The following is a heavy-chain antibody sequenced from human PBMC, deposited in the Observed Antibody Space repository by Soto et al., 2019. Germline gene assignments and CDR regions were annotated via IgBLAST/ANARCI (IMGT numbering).Heavy chain of an antibody. CDR1: GYTFSGYY. Sequence: QEQLVQSGAELKKPGASVKVSCMASGYTFSGYYIHWLRQAPGQGLEWMGWINPNSGGTNYAQKFQGSVTVTRDTPTSTAYMELSRLTSDDTAVYYCARSLTEGYCTITGCYTRPLYGMDVWGQGTTVTVSS. D-gene: IGHD2-2*02. CDR3: ARSLTEGYCTITGCYTRPLYGMDV. J-gene: IGHJ6*02. CDR2: INPNSGGT. V-gene: IGHV1-2*02.